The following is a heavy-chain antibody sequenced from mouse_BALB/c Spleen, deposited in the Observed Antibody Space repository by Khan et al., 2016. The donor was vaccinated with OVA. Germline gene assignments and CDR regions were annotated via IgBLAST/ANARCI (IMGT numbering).Heavy chain of an antibody. CDR2: IDPFNGGT. CDR1: GYSFTSYY. J-gene: IGHJ3*01. Sequence: VQLQQPGPELMKPGASVNISCKASGYSFTSYYIHWVRQSHGKSLEWIGYIDPFNGGTDYNQKFKGKATLTVDKSSSTAYMHLSSVTAEDSAVYYCARGAFGYWGQGTLVTVSA. V-gene: IGHV1S135*01. CDR3: ARGAFGY.